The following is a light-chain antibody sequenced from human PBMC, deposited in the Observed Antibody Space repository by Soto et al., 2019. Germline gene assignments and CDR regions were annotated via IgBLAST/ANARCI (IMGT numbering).Light chain of an antibody. J-gene: IGLJ1*01. Sequence: QSVLTQPASVSGSPGQSITISCTGTSSDVGGYNYVSWYQQHPGKAPKLMIYEVSSRPSGVSNRFSGSKSGNTASLTISGLQAEDEADYYRSSYTSIITLYVFGSGTKV. CDR2: EVS. CDR3: SSYTSIITLYV. CDR1: SSDVGGYNY. V-gene: IGLV2-14*01.